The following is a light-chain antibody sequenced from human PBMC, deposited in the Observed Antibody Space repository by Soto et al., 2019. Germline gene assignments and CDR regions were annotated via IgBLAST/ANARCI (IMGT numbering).Light chain of an antibody. J-gene: IGKJ3*01. Sequence: AIRMTQSPSSLSASVGDRVTITCRASQGIRNDLGWYQQKPGAAPKLLIHSSSNLQSGVPSRFSGSGSGTDFTLTISSLQPEDFATYYCQQANSFPLTFGPGTKVDIK. V-gene: IGKV1-6*01. CDR2: SSS. CDR3: QQANSFPLT. CDR1: QGIRND.